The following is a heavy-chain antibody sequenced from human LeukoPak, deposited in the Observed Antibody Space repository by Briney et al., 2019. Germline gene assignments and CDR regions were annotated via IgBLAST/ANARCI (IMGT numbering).Heavy chain of an antibody. Sequence: ASVKVSCKASGYTFTSYGISWVRQAPGQGLEWMGWISAYNGNTNYAQKLQGRVTMTTDTSTSTAYMELRSLRSEDTAVYYCARGAYYYDSSGYYHYYYYGMDVWGQGTTVTVSS. CDR1: GYTFTSYG. D-gene: IGHD3-22*01. CDR2: ISAYNGNT. CDR3: ARGAYYYDSSGYYHYYYYGMDV. V-gene: IGHV1-18*01. J-gene: IGHJ6*02.